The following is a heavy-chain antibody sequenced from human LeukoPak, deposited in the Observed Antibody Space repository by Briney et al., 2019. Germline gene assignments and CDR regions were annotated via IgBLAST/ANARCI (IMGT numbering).Heavy chain of an antibody. V-gene: IGHV4-59*01. J-gene: IGHJ4*02. CDR1: GGSISSYY. CDR3: EKYLQTTVGANDY. CDR2: IYYSGST. Sequence: PSETLSLTCTVSGGSISSYYWSWIRQPPGKGLEWIGYIYYSGSTNYNPSLKSRVTISVDTSKNQFSLKLSSVTAADTAVYYCEKYLQTTVGANDYWGQGTLVTVSS. D-gene: IGHD1-26*01.